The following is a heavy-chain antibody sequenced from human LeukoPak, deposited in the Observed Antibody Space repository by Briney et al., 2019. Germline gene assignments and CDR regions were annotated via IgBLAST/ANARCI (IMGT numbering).Heavy chain of an antibody. V-gene: IGHV3-23*01. CDR2: ISGSGGST. J-gene: IGHJ4*02. Sequence: GGSLRLSCAASGFTFSSYAMNWVRQAPGKGLEWVSAISGSGGSTYYADSVKGRFTISRDNSKNTLYLQMNSLRVEDTAIYFCAKDSTYDSSGYYDYWGQGTLATVSS. CDR1: GFTFSSYA. D-gene: IGHD3-22*01. CDR3: AKDSTYDSSGYYDY.